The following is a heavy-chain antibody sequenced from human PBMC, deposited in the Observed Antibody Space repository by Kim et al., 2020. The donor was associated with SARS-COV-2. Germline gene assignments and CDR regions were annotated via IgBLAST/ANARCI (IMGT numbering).Heavy chain of an antibody. CDR3: ARKSWAMAARYGMDV. J-gene: IGHJ6*02. D-gene: IGHD5-18*01. Sequence: GGSLRLSCAASGFTFSADWMHWVRQAPGKGLMWVSRTSGDGSSTAYADSVKGRFTISRDNAKNTLYLQMNSLRAEDTAVYYCARKSWAMAARYGMDVWGQGTTVTVSS. CDR1: GFTFSADW. CDR2: TSGDGSST. V-gene: IGHV3-74*03.